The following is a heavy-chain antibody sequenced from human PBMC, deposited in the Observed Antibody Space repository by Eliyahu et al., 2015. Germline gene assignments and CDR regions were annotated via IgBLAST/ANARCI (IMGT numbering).Heavy chain of an antibody. D-gene: IGHD1-26*01. Sequence: QVQLVESGGGVVQPGXSLXLSXPASGFTFXSYAMHWARQAPGKGLEWVAVISYDGSNKYYADSVKGRFTISRDNSKNTLYLQMNSLRAEDTAVYYCASAFRGVGAPTPDYWGQGTLVTVSS. J-gene: IGHJ4*02. V-gene: IGHV3-30-3*01. CDR1: GFTFXSYA. CDR3: ASAFRGVGAPTPDY. CDR2: ISYDGSNK.